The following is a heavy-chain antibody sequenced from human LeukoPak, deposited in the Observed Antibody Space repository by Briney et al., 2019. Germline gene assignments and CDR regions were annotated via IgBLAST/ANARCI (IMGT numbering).Heavy chain of an antibody. V-gene: IGHV3-21*01. J-gene: IGHJ4*02. CDR2: ISGSSTCI. CDR3: ARDLRSSGWYYFDY. D-gene: IGHD6-19*01. CDR1: GFTFSSYS. Sequence: GGSLRLSCAASGFTFSSYSMNWVRQAPGKGLEWVSSISGSSTCIYYADSVKGRFTISRDNPKNSLYLQMNSLRAEDTAVYYCARDLRSSGWYYFDYWGQGTLVTVSS.